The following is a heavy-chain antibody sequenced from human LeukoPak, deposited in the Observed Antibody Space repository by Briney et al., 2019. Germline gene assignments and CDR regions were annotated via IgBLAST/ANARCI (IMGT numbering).Heavy chain of an antibody. CDR1: GLTFPSYA. J-gene: IGHJ4*02. Sequence: GGSLRLSCSASGLTFPSYALHWVRQAPGKGLEYVSAISTTGSRTYYADSVKGRFTISRDDSKSTIYLQMISLRPEDTAVYYCVTAYCSSTNCYGPEYWGRGTLVTVSS. V-gene: IGHV3-64D*06. CDR3: VTAYCSSTNCYGPEY. CDR2: ISTTGSRT. D-gene: IGHD2-2*01.